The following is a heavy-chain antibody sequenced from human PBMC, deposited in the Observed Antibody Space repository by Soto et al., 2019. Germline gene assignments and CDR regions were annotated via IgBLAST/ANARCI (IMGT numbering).Heavy chain of an antibody. CDR2: FSPMFGAA. CDR1: GGTFTPYA. V-gene: IGHV1-69*19. CDR3: AREVQVHTPAFVY. Sequence: GKLLQPGAGRRNLGSSGRASGRLSGGTFTPYAWNGVQRAPGKAPGGLGDFSPMFGAATTAPKSQGRVTITADESTGTSYMQLSSLTSEDTALYFCAREVQVHTPAFVYWGQGTLVTVSS. D-gene: IGHD3-10*01. J-gene: IGHJ4*02.